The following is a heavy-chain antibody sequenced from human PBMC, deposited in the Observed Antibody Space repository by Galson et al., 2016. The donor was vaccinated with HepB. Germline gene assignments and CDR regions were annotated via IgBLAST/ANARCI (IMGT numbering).Heavy chain of an antibody. D-gene: IGHD6-19*01. Sequence: SLRLSCAASGFTVSSHYMGWVRQAPGKGLEWVSIIYPGGETHYADSLKGRFTISRDNSKNTPSLQRNSLRAGDTAVYYCATDHGPSGWLYWGQGTLVIVSS. CDR2: IYPGGET. CDR1: GFTVSSHY. J-gene: IGHJ4*02. V-gene: IGHV3-53*01. CDR3: ATDHGPSGWLY.